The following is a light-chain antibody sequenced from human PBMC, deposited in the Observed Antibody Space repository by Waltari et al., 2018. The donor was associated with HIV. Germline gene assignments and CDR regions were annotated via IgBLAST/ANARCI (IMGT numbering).Light chain of an antibody. CDR2: KAS. V-gene: IGKV1-5*03. CDR3: QQYQSYSQT. Sequence: DIQMTQSPYTLSASVGDRVTITCRARPSISSCLAWYRTKPGKAPKLLIYKASSVERVVPSRCSGSGSGTEFTLTISSLQPDDFATYYCQQYQSYSQTFGQGTKLDIK. J-gene: IGKJ2*01. CDR1: PSISSC.